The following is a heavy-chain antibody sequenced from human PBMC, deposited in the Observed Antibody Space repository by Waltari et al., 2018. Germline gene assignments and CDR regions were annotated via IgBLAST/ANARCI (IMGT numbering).Heavy chain of an antibody. D-gene: IGHD3-10*01. J-gene: IGHJ5*02. CDR2: IIPIFGTA. CDR1: GGTFSSYA. V-gene: IGHV1-69*13. CDR3: ARVSITMVQGVMDRRHWFDP. Sequence: QVQLVQSGAEVKKPGSSVKVSCKASGGTFSSYAISWVRQAPGQGLEWMGGIIPIFGTANYAQKFQGRVTITADESTSTAYMELSSLRSEDTAVYYCARVSITMVQGVMDRRHWFDPWGQGTLVTVSS.